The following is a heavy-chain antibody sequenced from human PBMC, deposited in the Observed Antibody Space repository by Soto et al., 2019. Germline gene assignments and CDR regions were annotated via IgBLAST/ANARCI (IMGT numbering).Heavy chain of an antibody. J-gene: IGHJ4*02. V-gene: IGHV1-46*01. D-gene: IGHD2-15*01. CDR2: INPSGGST. CDR3: ASSYCSGGSCPDY. Sequence: QVQLVQSGAEVKKPGASVVISCKASGYTFTDYFMQWVRQAPGQGLEWMGIINPSGGSTSYALKFQGRVTLHQDTSTSTVYMELASLRSEDTGVYYCASSYCSGGSCPDYWGQGTLVTVSS. CDR1: GYTFTDYF.